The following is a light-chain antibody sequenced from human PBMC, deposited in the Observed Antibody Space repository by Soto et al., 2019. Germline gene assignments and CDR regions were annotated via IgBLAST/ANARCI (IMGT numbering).Light chain of an antibody. Sequence: QSVLAQPASVSGCPGQSITISCTGSSTDVGGNKYVSWYQQHPGKAPKLIIYEVSYRPSGVSNRFSGSKSGNTASLTISGLRAEDEADYYCSSYSTGSTLVVFGSGTKVTVL. CDR1: STDVGGNKY. V-gene: IGLV2-14*01. CDR2: EVS. CDR3: SSYSTGSTLVV. J-gene: IGLJ1*01.